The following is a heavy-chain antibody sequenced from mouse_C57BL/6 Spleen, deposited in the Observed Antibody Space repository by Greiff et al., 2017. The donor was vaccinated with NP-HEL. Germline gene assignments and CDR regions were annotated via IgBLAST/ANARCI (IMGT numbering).Heavy chain of an antibody. V-gene: IGHV1-64*01. CDR1: GYTFTSYW. CDR2: IHPNSGST. CDR3: AITTVVATPDY. J-gene: IGHJ2*01. D-gene: IGHD1-1*01. Sequence: VKLQQSGAELVKPGASVKLSCKASGYTFTSYWMHWVKQRPGQGLEWIGMIHPNSGSTNYNEKFKSKATLTVDKSSSTAYMQLSSLTSEDSAVYYCAITTVVATPDYWGQGTTLTVSS.